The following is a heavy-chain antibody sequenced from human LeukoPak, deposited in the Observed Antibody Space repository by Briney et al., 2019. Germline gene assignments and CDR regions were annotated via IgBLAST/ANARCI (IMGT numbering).Heavy chain of an antibody. D-gene: IGHD6-6*01. Sequence: ASVKVSCKASGYTFTGYYMHWVRQAPGQGLEWMGWINPNSGGTNYAQKFQGRVTMTRDTSISTAYMELSRLRSDDTAVYYCARDLRSRSSSASSRFDYWGQGTLVTVSS. V-gene: IGHV1-2*02. J-gene: IGHJ4*02. CDR3: ARDLRSRSSSASSRFDY. CDR1: GYTFTGYY. CDR2: INPNSGGT.